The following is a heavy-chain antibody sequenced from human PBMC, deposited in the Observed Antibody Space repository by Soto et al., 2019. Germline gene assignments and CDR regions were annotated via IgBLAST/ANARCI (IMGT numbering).Heavy chain of an antibody. Sequence: GASVKVSCKASGGTFSCYAISWVRQAPGQGLEWMGGIIPIFGTANYAQKFQGRVTITADKSTSTAYVELSSLRSEDTAVYYCAVVKGADSYYYGMDVWGQGTTVTVSS. V-gene: IGHV1-69*06. CDR2: IIPIFGTA. CDR1: GGTFSCYA. CDR3: AVVKGADSYYYGMDV. D-gene: IGHD2-15*01. J-gene: IGHJ6*02.